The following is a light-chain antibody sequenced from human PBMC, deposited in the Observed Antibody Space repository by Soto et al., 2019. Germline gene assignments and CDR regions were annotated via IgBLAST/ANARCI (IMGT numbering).Light chain of an antibody. CDR1: QSVSSY. V-gene: IGKV3-11*01. CDR3: QQRSNWLWT. J-gene: IGKJ1*01. CDR2: DAS. Sequence: TQSPSSLSPGERATLSCRASQSVSSYLAWYQQKPGQAPRLLIYDASNRATGIPARFSGSGSGTDFTLTISSLEPEDFAVYYCQQRSNWLWTFGQGTKVDIK.